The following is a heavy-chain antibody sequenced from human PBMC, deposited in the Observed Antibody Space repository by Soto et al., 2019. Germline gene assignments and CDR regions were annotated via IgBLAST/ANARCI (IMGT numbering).Heavy chain of an antibody. Sequence: SETLSLTCTVSGDSVSTGSKYWSWSRQPPGKPLEWIAYIYSSGSTNYNPSLKSRVTISRDTSKNQFSLKMTSVTAEDTAVYYCARSGGGSGWLGGQGTLVTVSS. CDR1: GDSVSTGSKY. CDR2: IYSSGST. J-gene: IGHJ4*02. CDR3: ARSGGGSGWL. V-gene: IGHV4-61*01. D-gene: IGHD6-19*01.